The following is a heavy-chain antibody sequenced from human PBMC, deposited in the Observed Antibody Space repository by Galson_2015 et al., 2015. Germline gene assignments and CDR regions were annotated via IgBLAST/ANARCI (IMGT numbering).Heavy chain of an antibody. V-gene: IGHV3-7*03. CDR3: AREGSSYCSSAGCYRGGAFDS. Sequence: SLRLSCAASGFTFSRYWMSWVRQAPGKGLEWVANINQDGSETYYVDPAKGRFIISRDNAKNSVFLQMSSLRVEDRAVYYCAREGSSYCSSAGCYRGGAFDSWGQGTLVTVSS. CDR1: GFTFSRYW. CDR2: INQDGSET. D-gene: IGHD2-2*02. J-gene: IGHJ4*02.